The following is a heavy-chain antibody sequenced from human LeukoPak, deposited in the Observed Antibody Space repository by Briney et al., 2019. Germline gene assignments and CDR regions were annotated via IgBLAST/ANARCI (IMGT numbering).Heavy chain of an antibody. D-gene: IGHD4-23*01. CDR3: AKNIYPTTVVTYLDY. J-gene: IGHJ4*02. CDR2: ISGSGGST. CDR1: GCTFSSYA. Sequence: GGSLRLSCAASGCTFSSYAMSWVRQAPGKGLEWVSAISGSGGSTYYADSVKGRFTISRDNSKNTLYLQMNSLRAEDTAVYYCAKNIYPTTVVTYLDYWGQGTLVTVSS. V-gene: IGHV3-23*01.